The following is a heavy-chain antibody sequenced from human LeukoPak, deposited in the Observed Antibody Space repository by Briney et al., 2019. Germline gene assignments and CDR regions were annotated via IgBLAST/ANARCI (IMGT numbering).Heavy chain of an antibody. Sequence: PGGSLRLSCAASGFIFSSYGMHWVRQAPGKGLEWVAVISYGGSNKYYADSVKGRFTISRDNSKNTLYLQMNSLRAEDTAVYYCAKDQAHGIAVFWGMDVWGQGTTDTVSS. CDR1: GFIFSSYG. J-gene: IGHJ6*02. V-gene: IGHV3-30*18. D-gene: IGHD6-19*01. CDR3: AKDQAHGIAVFWGMDV. CDR2: ISYGGSNK.